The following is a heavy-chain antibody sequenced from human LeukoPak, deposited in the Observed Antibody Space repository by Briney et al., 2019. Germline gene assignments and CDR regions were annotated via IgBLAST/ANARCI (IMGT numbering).Heavy chain of an antibody. CDR3: ARGFGKRSRYSEGFDY. CDR1: GGSFSGYY. D-gene: IGHD3-9*01. V-gene: IGHV4-34*01. Sequence: SETLSLTCAVYGGSFSGYYWSWIRQPPGKGLEWIGSIYYSGSTYYNPSLKSRVTISVDTSKNQFSLKLSSVTAADTAVYYCARGFGKRSRYSEGFDYWGQGILVSVSS. J-gene: IGHJ4*02. CDR2: IYYSGST.